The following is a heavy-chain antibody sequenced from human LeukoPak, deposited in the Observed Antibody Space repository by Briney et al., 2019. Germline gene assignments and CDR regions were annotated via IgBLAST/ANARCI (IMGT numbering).Heavy chain of an antibody. CDR3: ARGTGYSSGWYLH. Sequence: ASVKVSCKASGYTFTGYYMHWVRQAPGQGLEWMGWINPNSGGTNYAQKFQGWVTMTRDTSISTAYMELSRLRSDDTTVYYCARGTGYSSGWYLHWGLGTLVTVSS. CDR2: INPNSGGT. J-gene: IGHJ4*02. V-gene: IGHV1-2*04. D-gene: IGHD6-19*01. CDR1: GYTFTGYY.